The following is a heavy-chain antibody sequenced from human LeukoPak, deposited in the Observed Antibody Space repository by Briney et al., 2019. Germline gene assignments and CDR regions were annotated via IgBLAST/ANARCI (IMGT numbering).Heavy chain of an antibody. V-gene: IGHV3-23*01. D-gene: IGHD4-17*01. Sequence: GGSLRLSCATSQFKFNNYGMTWVRQAPGKGLEWVSSITGSGDRTQYADSVQGRFTISRDNSKNTLYLQMNSLRAEDTPVYYCAKDPNGDYIGTFDIWGQGTMVTVSS. CDR3: AKDPNGDYIGTFDI. J-gene: IGHJ3*02. CDR1: QFKFNNYG. CDR2: ITGSGDRT.